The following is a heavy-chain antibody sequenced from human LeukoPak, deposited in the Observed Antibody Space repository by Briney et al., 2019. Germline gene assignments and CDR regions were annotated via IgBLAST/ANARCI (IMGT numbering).Heavy chain of an antibody. V-gene: IGHV1-18*01. J-gene: IGHJ4*02. CDR3: ARVSTYYYDSSGPFDY. Sequence: VASVKVSCKASGYTFTSYGISWVRQAPGQGLEWMGWISAYNGNTNYAQKLQGRVTMTTDTSTSTAYMELRSLRSDDTAVYYCARVSTYYYDSSGPFDYWGQGTLVTVSS. D-gene: IGHD3-22*01. CDR2: ISAYNGNT. CDR1: GYTFTSYG.